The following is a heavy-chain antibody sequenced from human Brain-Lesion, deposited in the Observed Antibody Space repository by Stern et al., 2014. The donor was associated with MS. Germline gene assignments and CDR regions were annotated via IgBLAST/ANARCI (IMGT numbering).Heavy chain of an antibody. CDR1: GNSFTHFY. J-gene: IGHJ4*02. Sequence: DQLGESGAEVKKPGASVRVSCEASGNSFTHFYIHWVRQAPGQGLEWMGWINPNSGGTKFAQKFQGWVPITRDTSMTTAYMEVTSLTSDDTAVYYCARGGRYYADYWGQGTLVTVSS. V-gene: IGHV1-2*04. CDR3: ARGGRYYADY. D-gene: IGHD2-2*01. CDR2: INPNSGGT.